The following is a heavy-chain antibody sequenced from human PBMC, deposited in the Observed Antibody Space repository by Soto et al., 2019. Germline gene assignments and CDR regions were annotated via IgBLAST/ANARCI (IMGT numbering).Heavy chain of an antibody. CDR3: AQTITTYYYDSSGSYAFDI. CDR2: IYWNDDK. J-gene: IGHJ3*02. D-gene: IGHD3-22*01. Sequence: SGPTLVNPPQTLTLTLTFSGFSLSTSGVGVGWIRQPPGKALEWLALIYWNDDKRYSPSLKSRLTITKDTSKNQVVLTMTNMDPVDTATYYCAQTITTYYYDSSGSYAFDIWGQGTMVTVSS. CDR1: GFSLSTSGVG. V-gene: IGHV2-5*01.